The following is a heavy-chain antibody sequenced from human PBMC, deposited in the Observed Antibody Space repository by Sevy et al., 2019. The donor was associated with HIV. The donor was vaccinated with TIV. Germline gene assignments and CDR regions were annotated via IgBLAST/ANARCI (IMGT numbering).Heavy chain of an antibody. CDR1: GFTFSKYS. CDR2: LSFGCGEI. V-gene: IGHV3-23*01. D-gene: IGHD2-8*01. CDR3: AREGCTKPHDY. Sequence: GGSLRLSCVASGFTFSKYSMSWVRQPPGKGLECVSTLSFGCGEINYADSVKGRFTISRDNSKSSVYLQMNNLRPEDTAVYYCAREGCTKPHDYWGQGTLVTVSS. J-gene: IGHJ4*02.